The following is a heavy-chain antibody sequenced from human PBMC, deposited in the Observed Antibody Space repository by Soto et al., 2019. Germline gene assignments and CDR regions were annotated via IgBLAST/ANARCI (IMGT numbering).Heavy chain of an antibody. Sequence: GSLRLSCTAAGFAFSTYAMTWVRQAPGKGLEWVSVISGSGGSSYYAASVKGRFTISRDNSKNTLFLQMNGLRAEDTAVYYCAKVTKRAAAGRYEYYKYGMDVWGQGTTVTVSS. CDR3: AKVTKRAAAGRYEYYKYGMDV. CDR1: GFAFSTYA. D-gene: IGHD6-13*01. J-gene: IGHJ6*02. V-gene: IGHV3-23*01. CDR2: ISGSGGSS.